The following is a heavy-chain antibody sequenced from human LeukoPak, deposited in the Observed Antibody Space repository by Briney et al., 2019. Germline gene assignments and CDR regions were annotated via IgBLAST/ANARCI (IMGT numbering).Heavy chain of an antibody. V-gene: IGHV4-34*01. CDR3: ARASSNYEVDY. CDR1: GGSFSGYY. D-gene: IGHD3-3*01. Sequence: SETLSLTCAVYGGSFSGYYWSWIRQPPGKGLEWIGEINHSGSTNYNPSLKSRVSISVDTSKNQFSLKLSSVTAADTAVYYCARASSNYEVDYWGQGTLVTVSS. CDR2: INHSGST. J-gene: IGHJ4*02.